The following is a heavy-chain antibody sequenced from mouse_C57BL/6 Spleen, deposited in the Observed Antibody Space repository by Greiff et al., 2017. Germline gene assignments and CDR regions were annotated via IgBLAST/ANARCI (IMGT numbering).Heavy chain of an antibody. CDR3: ARSLSGCAY. J-gene: IGHJ3*01. D-gene: IGHD6-5*01. Sequence: HVQLQPPWTELVKPGASVKLSCKASGYTFTSYWMHWVKLRPGQGLEWIGNFNPSNGGPNYNEKFKSKATLTGDKTSSTAYMQLSSLTYEDSAVYYCARSLSGCAYWGKGTLVTVSA. CDR1: GYTFTSYW. CDR2: FNPSNGGP. V-gene: IGHV1-53*01.